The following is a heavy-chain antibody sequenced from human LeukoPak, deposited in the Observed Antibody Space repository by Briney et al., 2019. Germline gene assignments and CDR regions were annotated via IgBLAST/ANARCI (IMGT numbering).Heavy chain of an antibody. CDR1: GFTFSSCS. V-gene: IGHV3-21*01. CDR3: ARDLGFLEWLLGY. CDR2: ISSSSSYI. Sequence: GGSLRLSCAASGFTFSSCSMNWVRQAPGKGLEWVSSISSSSSYIYYADSVKGRFTISRDNAKNSLYLQMNSLRAEDTAVYYCARDLGFLEWLLGYWGQGTLVTVSS. J-gene: IGHJ4*02. D-gene: IGHD3-3*02.